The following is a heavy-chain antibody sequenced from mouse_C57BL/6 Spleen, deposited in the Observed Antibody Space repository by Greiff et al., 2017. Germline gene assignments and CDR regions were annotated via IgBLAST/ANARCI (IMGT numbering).Heavy chain of an antibody. Sequence: VQLQQPGAELVRPGSSVKLSCKASGYTFTSYWMDWVKQRPGQGLEWIGNIYPSDSETHYNQKFKDKATLTVDKSSSTAYMQLSSLTSEDSAVYYCARESEDAMDYWGQGTSVTVSS. CDR1: GYTFTSYW. CDR3: ARESEDAMDY. V-gene: IGHV1-61*01. J-gene: IGHJ4*01. CDR2: IYPSDSET.